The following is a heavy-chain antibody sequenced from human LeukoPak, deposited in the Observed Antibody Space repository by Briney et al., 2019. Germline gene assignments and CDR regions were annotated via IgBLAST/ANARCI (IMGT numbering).Heavy chain of an antibody. J-gene: IGHJ5*02. CDR3: ARLPDP. CDR2: IYTSGIT. V-gene: IGHV4-61*02. Sequence: PSETLSLTCTVSGGSISSGSYYWSWIRQPAGKGLEWIGRIYTSGITNYNPSLKSRVTVSVDTSKNQFSLKLTSVTASDTAVHYCARLPDPWGQGTLVTVSS. CDR1: GGSISSGSYY.